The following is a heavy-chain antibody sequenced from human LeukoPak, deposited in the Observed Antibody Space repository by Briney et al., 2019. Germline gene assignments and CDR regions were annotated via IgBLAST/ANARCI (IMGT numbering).Heavy chain of an antibody. V-gene: IGHV4-34*01. CDR1: GGSFSGYY. CDR2: INHSGST. Sequence: PSETLSLTCAVYGGSFSGYYWSWIRQPPGKGLEWIGEINHSGSTNYNPSLKSRVTISVDTSKNQFSLKLSSVTAADTAVYYCARHRSSSGWCPRDYWGQGTLVTVSS. D-gene: IGHD6-19*01. CDR3: ARHRSSSGWCPRDY. J-gene: IGHJ4*02.